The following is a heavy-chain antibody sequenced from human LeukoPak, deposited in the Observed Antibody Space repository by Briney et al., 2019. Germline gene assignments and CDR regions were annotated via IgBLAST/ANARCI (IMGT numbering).Heavy chain of an antibody. CDR3: ARGTDGEGYYRPFDY. CDR2: LNAGGGTT. Sequence: GGSLRLSCAASGFTLSRSTMSWLRQAPGKGLEWVSALNAGGGTTSAESVKGRFSISRDDSKNTLYLQMNSLRAEDTAVYYCARGTDGEGYYRPFDYWGQRTLVTLSS. J-gene: IGHJ4*02. V-gene: IGHV3-23*01. D-gene: IGHD3-10*01. CDR1: GFTLSRST.